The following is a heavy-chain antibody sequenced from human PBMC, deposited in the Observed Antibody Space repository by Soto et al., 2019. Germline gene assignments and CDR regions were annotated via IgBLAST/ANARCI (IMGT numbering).Heavy chain of an antibody. CDR2: ISSSSSYI. Sequence: EVQLVESGGGLVKPGGSLRLSCAASGFTFSSYSMNWVRQAPGKGLEWVSSISSSSSYIYYADSVKGRFTIPRDNAKNSLYLQMNSLRAEDTAVYYCARRPPRDYYYYYYMDVWGKGTTVTVSS. D-gene: IGHD2-21*02. J-gene: IGHJ6*03. CDR3: ARRPPRDYYYYYYMDV. V-gene: IGHV3-21*01. CDR1: GFTFSSYS.